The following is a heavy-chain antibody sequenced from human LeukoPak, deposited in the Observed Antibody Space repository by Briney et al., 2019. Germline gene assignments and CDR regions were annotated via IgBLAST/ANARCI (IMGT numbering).Heavy chain of an antibody. V-gene: IGHV3-48*03. Sequence: GGSLRLSCAASGFTFSSYEMNWVRQAPGKGLEWVSYISSSGSTIYYADSVKGRFTISRDNAKNSLYLQMNSLRAEDTAVYYCARGRRKWLVHYYYYMDVWGKGTTVTISS. CDR2: ISSSGSTI. J-gene: IGHJ6*03. D-gene: IGHD6-19*01. CDR1: GFTFSSYE. CDR3: ARGRRKWLVHYYYYMDV.